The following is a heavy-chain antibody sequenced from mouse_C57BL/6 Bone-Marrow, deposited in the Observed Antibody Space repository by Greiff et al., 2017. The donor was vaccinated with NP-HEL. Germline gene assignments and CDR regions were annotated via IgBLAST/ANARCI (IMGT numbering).Heavy chain of an antibody. Sequence: QVQLQQPGAELVKPGASVKLSCKASGYTFTSYWMQWVKQRPGQGLEWIGEIDPSDSYTNYNQTFKGKATLTVDTSSSTAYMQLSSLTSENSAVYNCARRVTTVDPYAMDYWGQGTSVTVSS. D-gene: IGHD1-1*01. CDR2: IDPSDSYT. CDR3: ARRVTTVDPYAMDY. CDR1: GYTFTSYW. J-gene: IGHJ4*01. V-gene: IGHV1-50*01.